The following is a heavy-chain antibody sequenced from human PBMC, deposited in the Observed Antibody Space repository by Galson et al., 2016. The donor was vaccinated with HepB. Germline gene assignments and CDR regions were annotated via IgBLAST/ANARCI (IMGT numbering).Heavy chain of an antibody. D-gene: IGHD6-13*01. CDR3: ARDPGRIAAAGHLDS. V-gene: IGHV3-53*01. CDR1: GFIVSSHY. CDR2: IYSGGAT. Sequence: SLRLSCAGSGFIVSSHYMNWVRQPPGKGLEWVAIIYSGGATYYADSVKGRFTISRDNPKNTVYLQMNSLRAEDTAVYYCARDPGRIAAAGHLDSWGQGTLVTGSS. J-gene: IGHJ5*01.